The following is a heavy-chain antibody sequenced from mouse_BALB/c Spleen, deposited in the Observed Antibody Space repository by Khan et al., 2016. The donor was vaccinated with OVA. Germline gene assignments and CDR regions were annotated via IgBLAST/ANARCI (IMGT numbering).Heavy chain of an antibody. CDR3: GREGAYYRSDGWFAY. V-gene: IGHV1-4*01. CDR1: GYTFTTYT. J-gene: IGHJ3*01. D-gene: IGHD2-14*01. CDR2: IIPSNDYT. Sequence: VQVVESGAELARPGASVKMSCKASGYTFTTYTIHWVKQRPGQGLEWIGYIIPSNDYTNYNQKFKDRATLTADKSSSTAYMQLSSLTSEDSAVYYCGREGAYYRSDGWFAYWGQGTLVTVSA.